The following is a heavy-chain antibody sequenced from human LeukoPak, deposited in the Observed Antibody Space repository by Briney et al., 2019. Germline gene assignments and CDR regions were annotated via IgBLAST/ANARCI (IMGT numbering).Heavy chain of an antibody. Sequence: GGSLRLSCEASGFRFSTYGMNWVRQAPGKGLEWISYISSRGSSVYYADSVKGRLTISRDNDKNSLHLQMNSLRAEDTAVYYCARGGDCTNTSCYALSSFDHRGQGIPVAVSS. CDR2: ISSRGSSV. J-gene: IGHJ4*02. D-gene: IGHD2-2*01. V-gene: IGHV3-48*01. CDR1: GFRFSTYG. CDR3: ARGGDCTNTSCYALSSFDH.